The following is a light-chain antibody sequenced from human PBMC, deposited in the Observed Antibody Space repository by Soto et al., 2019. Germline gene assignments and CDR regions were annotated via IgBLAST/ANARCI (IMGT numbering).Light chain of an antibody. CDR1: QSVYSN. V-gene: IGKV3-15*01. Sequence: EIVMTQSPATLYVSPGERVTLSCRASQSVYSNLAWYQQKPGQAPRLLIHGSFTRATGIAARFSGSGSGTEFTLTISSLQSEDFAVYYCQQFNQWPLTFGGGTKLEIK. CDR2: GSF. CDR3: QQFNQWPLT. J-gene: IGKJ4*01.